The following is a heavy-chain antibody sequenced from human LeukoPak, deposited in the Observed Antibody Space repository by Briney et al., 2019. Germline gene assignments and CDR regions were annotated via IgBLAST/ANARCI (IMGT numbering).Heavy chain of an antibody. CDR2: IYTSGST. D-gene: IGHD3-22*01. CDR1: GGTISSGSYY. CDR3: ARTPSITMIVVVRDYYYYMDV. Sequence: SQTLSLTCTVSGGTISSGSYYWSWIRQPAGKGLEWIGRIYTSGSTNYNPSLKSRVTISVDTSKNQFSLKLSSVTAADTAVHYCARTPSITMIVVVRDYYYYMDVWGKGTMVTVSS. V-gene: IGHV4-61*02. J-gene: IGHJ6*03.